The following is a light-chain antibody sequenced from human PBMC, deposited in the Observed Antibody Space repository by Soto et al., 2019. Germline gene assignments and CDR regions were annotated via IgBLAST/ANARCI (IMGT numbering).Light chain of an antibody. CDR2: KAS. CDR3: QHYNSYSEA. CDR1: QSISSW. V-gene: IGKV1-5*03. J-gene: IGKJ1*01. Sequence: DIQMTQSPSTLSASVGARVTITCGASQSISSWLAWYQQKPGKAPKLLIYKASTLKSGVPSRFSGSGSGTEFTLTISSLQPDDFATYYCQHYNSYSEAVGQGTKVDIK.